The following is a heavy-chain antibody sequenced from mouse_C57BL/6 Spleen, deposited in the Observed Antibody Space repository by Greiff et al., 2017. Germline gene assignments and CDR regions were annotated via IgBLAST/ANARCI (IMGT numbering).Heavy chain of an antibody. CDR2: IDPSDSYT. J-gene: IGHJ1*03. Sequence: QVQLQQPGAELVMPGASVKLSCKASGYTFTSYWMHWVKQRPGQGLEWIGEIDPSDSYTNYNQKFKGKSTLTVDKSSSTAYMQLSSLTSEDSAVYYCARWDYYGSRDRHFDVWGTGTTVTVSS. CDR1: GYTFTSYW. CDR3: ARWDYYGSRDRHFDV. D-gene: IGHD1-1*01. V-gene: IGHV1-69*01.